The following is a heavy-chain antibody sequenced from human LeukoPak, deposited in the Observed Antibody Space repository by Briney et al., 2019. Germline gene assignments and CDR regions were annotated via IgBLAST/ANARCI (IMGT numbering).Heavy chain of an antibody. CDR1: GFTFSWSW. J-gene: IGHJ4*02. CDR3: AREPEGGACDY. V-gene: IGHV3-7*01. D-gene: IGHD1-26*01. Sequence: GGSLRLSCAASGFTFSWSWMSWVRQAPGKGLEWVANIKYDGSENYYVDAVKGLFTICRDDAKNSVYVQMNRLRAEDTAIYYCAREPEGGACDYWGGGTLVTVSS. CDR2: IKYDGSEN.